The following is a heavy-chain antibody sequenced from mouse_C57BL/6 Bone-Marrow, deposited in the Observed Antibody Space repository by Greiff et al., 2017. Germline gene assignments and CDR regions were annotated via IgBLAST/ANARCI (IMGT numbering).Heavy chain of an antibody. Sequence: QVQLQQPGAELVMPGASVKLSCKASGYTFTSYWMHWVKQRPGQGLEWIGEIDPSDSYTNYNQKFKGKSTLTVDKSSSTAYMQLSSLTSDDSAVYYCAREVYYGYFFDYWGQGTTLTVSS. CDR3: AREVYYGYFFDY. D-gene: IGHD2-2*01. CDR2: IDPSDSYT. CDR1: GYTFTSYW. V-gene: IGHV1-69*01. J-gene: IGHJ2*01.